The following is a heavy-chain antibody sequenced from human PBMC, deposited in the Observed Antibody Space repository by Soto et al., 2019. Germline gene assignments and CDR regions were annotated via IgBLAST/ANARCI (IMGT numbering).Heavy chain of an antibody. Sequence: SETLSLTCAVSGYSISSGYYWGWIRQPPGKGLEWIGSIYHSGSTYYNPSLKSRVTISVDTSKNQFSLKLSSVTAADTAVYYCESQRDSGSYYYGMDVWGQGTTVTVYS. V-gene: IGHV4-38-2*01. CDR2: IYHSGST. CDR3: ESQRDSGSYYYGMDV. CDR1: GYSISSGYY. D-gene: IGHD1-26*01. J-gene: IGHJ6*02.